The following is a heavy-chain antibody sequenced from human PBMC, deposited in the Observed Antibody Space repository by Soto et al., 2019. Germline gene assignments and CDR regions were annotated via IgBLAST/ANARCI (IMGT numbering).Heavy chain of an antibody. CDR1: GYTFTSYG. CDR2: ISAYNGNT. V-gene: IGHV1-18*01. J-gene: IGHJ6*03. CDR3: ARVGDIDYYYYMDV. D-gene: IGHD2-15*01. Sequence: ASVKVSCKASGYTFTSYGISWVRQAPGQGLEWMGWISAYNGNTNYAQKLQGRVTMTTDTSTSTAYMELRSLRSDDTAVNYCARVGDIDYYYYMDVWGKGTTVTVSS.